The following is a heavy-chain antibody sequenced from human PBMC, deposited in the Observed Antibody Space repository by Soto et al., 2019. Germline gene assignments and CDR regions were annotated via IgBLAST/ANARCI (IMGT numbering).Heavy chain of an antibody. CDR2: ISGSGGST. J-gene: IGHJ6*02. CDR3: AKDQFWSGYLRPYHYAMDV. D-gene: IGHD3-3*01. V-gene: IGHV3-23*01. CDR1: GFTFSSYA. Sequence: GGSLRLSCAASGFTFSSYAMSWVRQAPGKGLEWVSAISGSGGSTYYADSVKGRFTISRDNSKNTLYLQMNSLRAEDTAVYYCAKDQFWSGYLRPYHYAMDVWGQGTTVTVSS.